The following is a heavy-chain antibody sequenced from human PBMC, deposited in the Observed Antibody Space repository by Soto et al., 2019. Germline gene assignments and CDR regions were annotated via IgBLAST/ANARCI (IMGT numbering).Heavy chain of an antibody. CDR1: GGSISSGGYY. CDR3: ARAWATVTYFDY. V-gene: IGHV4-31*03. CDR2: IYYSGST. Sequence: TSETLSLTCTVSGGSISSGGYYWSWIRQHPGKGLEWIGYIYYSGSTYYNPSLKSRVTISVDTSKNQFSLKLSSVTAADTAVYYCARAWATVTYFDYWGQGTLVTVSS. J-gene: IGHJ4*02. D-gene: IGHD4-17*01.